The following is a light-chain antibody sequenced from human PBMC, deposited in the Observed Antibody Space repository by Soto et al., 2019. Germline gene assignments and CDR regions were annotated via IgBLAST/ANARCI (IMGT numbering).Light chain of an antibody. CDR1: QSISSW. Sequence: DIHMTQSPSTLSSSLGDRVTITFLASQSISSWLAWYQQKPGKAPKLLIYKASSLESGVPSRFSGSGSGTESTLTITSLQPEDFAAYYCQQLYTYPLTFGGGTKVDIK. J-gene: IGKJ4*01. CDR3: QQLYTYPLT. V-gene: IGKV1-5*03. CDR2: KAS.